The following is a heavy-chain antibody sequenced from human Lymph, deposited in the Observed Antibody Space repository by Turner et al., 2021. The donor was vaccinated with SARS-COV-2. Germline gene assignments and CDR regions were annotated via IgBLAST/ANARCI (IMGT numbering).Heavy chain of an antibody. CDR3: AREMGEGSDY. CDR2: ISYDGSNK. V-gene: IGHV3-30*04. Sequence: QVQLVESGGGEVQPGRSLRLSCGASGFTFSSYAMHWVRRAAGKGLEWVALISYDGSNKYYADSVKGRFTISRDNSKNTLYLQMNRLRAEDTAVYYCAREMGEGSDYWGQGTLVTVSS. CDR1: GFTFSSYA. D-gene: IGHD3-10*01. J-gene: IGHJ4*02.